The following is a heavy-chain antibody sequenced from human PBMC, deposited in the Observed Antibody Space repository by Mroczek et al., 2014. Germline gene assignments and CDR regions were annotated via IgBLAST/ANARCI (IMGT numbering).Heavy chain of an antibody. CDR3: ATSSRSGIAAAGRRYYFDY. D-gene: IGHD6-13*01. V-gene: IGHV4-61*02. CDR2: IYTSGST. J-gene: IGHJ4*02. Sequence: QVQLQESGPGLVKPSQTLSLTCTVSGGSISSGSYYWSWIRQPAGKGLEWIGRIYTSGSTNYNPSLKSRVTISVDTSKNQFSLKLSSVTAADTAVYYCATSSRSGIAAAGRRYYFDYWGQGTLVTVSS. CDR1: GGSISSGSYY.